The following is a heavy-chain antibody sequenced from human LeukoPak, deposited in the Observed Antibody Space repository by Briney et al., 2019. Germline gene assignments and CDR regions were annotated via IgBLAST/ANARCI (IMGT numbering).Heavy chain of an antibody. CDR3: ARRGRFGEFYYFDY. CDR2: INPNSGGT. D-gene: IGHD3-10*01. J-gene: IGHJ4*02. V-gene: IGHV1-2*02. Sequence: ASVKVSCKASGYTFTGYYMHWVRQAPGQGLEWMGWINPNSGGTNYAQKLQGRVTMTTDTSTSTAYMELRSLRSDDTAVYYCARRGRFGEFYYFDYWGQGTLVTVSS. CDR1: GYTFTGYY.